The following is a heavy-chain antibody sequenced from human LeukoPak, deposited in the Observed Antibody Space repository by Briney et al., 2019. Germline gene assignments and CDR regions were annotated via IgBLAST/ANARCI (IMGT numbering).Heavy chain of an antibody. Sequence: GESLKISCKGSGYSFTSYWIGWVRQMPGKGLEWMGIIYPSDSDTRYSPSFQGQVTISADKSISTAYLQWSSLKASDTAMYYCARACSGGSCYSDRFDYWGQGTLVTVSS. J-gene: IGHJ4*02. CDR3: ARACSGGSCYSDRFDY. V-gene: IGHV5-51*01. CDR2: IYPSDSDT. CDR1: GYSFTSYW. D-gene: IGHD2-15*01.